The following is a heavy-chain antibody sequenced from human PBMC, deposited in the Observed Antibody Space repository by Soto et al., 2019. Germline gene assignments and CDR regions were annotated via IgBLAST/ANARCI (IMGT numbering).Heavy chain of an antibody. D-gene: IGHD6-6*01. J-gene: IGHJ4*02. CDR1: GFTFSSYA. V-gene: IGHV3-23*01. CDR2: ISGSDDST. CDR3: AKRSSSSTFDY. Sequence: EVQLLESGGGLVQPGESLRLSCAASGFTFSSYAMSWVRQAPGKGLEWVSVISGSDDSTYYADSGKGRFTISRDNSKNTLYLPMNSLRAEDTAVYYCAKRSSSSTFDYWGQGTLVTVSS.